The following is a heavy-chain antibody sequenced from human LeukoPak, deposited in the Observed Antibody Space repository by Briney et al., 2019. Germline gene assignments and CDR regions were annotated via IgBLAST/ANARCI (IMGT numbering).Heavy chain of an antibody. V-gene: IGHV3-48*03. CDR1: RLTFSNYE. CDR3: AAALSTGYFYSWFDP. J-gene: IGHJ5*02. CDR2: ISSTGDTI. Sequence: GGSLRLSCAASRLTFSNYEMSWVRQTPGKGLEWLSYISSTGDTIYYADSVKGRFTISRDNAKSSLYLQMNSLRAEDTAVYYCAAALSTGYFYSWFDPWGQGTLVTVSS. D-gene: IGHD3-9*01.